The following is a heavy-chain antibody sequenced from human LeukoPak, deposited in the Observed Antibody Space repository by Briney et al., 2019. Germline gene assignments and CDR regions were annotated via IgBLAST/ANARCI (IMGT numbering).Heavy chain of an antibody. CDR1: GFTFSYYS. CDR2: FSGGGGST. CDR3: AKSDYYDSSGHPSSFEY. J-gene: IGHJ4*02. Sequence: GSLRLSCAASGFTFSYYSMSWVRQAAGKGMEWVSAFSGGGGSTYYADSVKGRFTISRDNSKNTLYLQMNSLRPEDTAVYYCAKSDYYDSSGHPSSFEYWGQGTLVTVSS. D-gene: IGHD3-22*01. V-gene: IGHV3-23*01.